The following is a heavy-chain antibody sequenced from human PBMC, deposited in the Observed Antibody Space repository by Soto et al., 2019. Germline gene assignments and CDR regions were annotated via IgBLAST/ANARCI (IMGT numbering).Heavy chain of an antibody. V-gene: IGHV4-34*01. Sequence: QVQLQQWGAGLLKPSETLSLTCAVYGGSFSGYYWSWIRQPPGKGLEWIGEINHSGSTNYNPSLKSRVTISVDTSKNQFSLKLSSVTAADTAVYYCARDYGPPYYFDYWGQGTLVTVSS. CDR2: INHSGST. CDR3: ARDYGPPYYFDY. J-gene: IGHJ4*02. D-gene: IGHD4-17*01. CDR1: GGSFSGYY.